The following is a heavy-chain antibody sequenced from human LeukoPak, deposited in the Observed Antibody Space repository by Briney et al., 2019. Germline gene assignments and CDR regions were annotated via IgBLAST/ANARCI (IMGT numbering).Heavy chain of an antibody. CDR1: RFTFSSYT. CDR3: ASSMRNYFDY. CDR2: ISPSSTHI. V-gene: IGHV3-21*01. D-gene: IGHD2-2*01. J-gene: IGHJ4*02. Sequence: GGSLRLSCAASRFTFSSYTMTWVRQTPGKGLEWVSSISPSSTHIYYADSVKGRFTISRDNAKNSLYLQMNSLRAEDTAVYYCASSMRNYFDYWGQGTLVTVSS.